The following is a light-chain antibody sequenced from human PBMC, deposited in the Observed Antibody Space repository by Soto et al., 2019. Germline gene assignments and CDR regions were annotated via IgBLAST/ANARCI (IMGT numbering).Light chain of an antibody. CDR3: QQYNGWPPL. CDR2: GAS. V-gene: IGKV3-15*01. J-gene: IGKJ3*01. Sequence: ERVMTQSPATLSVSPGERATLSCRASQSLSSNLAWYQQKPGQAPRLLIYGASTMATAIPARFSGSGSGTGFTLTINSLQSEDFAVYYCQQYNGWPPLFGPGTKVDIK. CDR1: QSLSSN.